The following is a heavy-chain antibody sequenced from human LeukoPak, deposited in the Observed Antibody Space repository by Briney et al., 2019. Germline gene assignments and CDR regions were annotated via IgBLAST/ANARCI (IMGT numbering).Heavy chain of an antibody. CDR1: GGSISSYY. V-gene: IGHV4-59*06. CDR3: ARGAFGGVAIDY. J-gene: IGHJ4*01. Sequence: SETLSLTCTVSGGSISSYYWSWIRQHPGKDLEWIGYIYYRGSTYYNPSLKSRVAISVDTSKNQFSLKLSSVTAADTAVYYCARGAFGGVAIDYWGQGTLVTVSS. CDR2: IYYRGST. D-gene: IGHD3-16*01.